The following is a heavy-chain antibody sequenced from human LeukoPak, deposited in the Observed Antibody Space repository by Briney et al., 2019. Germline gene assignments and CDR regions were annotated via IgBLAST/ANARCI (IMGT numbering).Heavy chain of an antibody. D-gene: IGHD3-10*01. J-gene: IGHJ3*02. V-gene: IGHV4-34*01. CDR3: AREWGHYYGSGSYNYGAFDI. CDR2: LNHSGST. CDR1: GGSFSGYY. Sequence: TSETLSLTCAVYGGSFSGYYWSWIPQPPGKGREWIGELNHSGSTNYNPSLKSRVTISVDTSKNQFSLKLSSVTAADTAVYYCAREWGHYYGSGSYNYGAFDIWGQGTMVTVSS.